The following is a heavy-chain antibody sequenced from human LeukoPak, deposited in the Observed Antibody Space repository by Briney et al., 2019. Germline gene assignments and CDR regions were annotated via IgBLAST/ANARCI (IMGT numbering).Heavy chain of an antibody. CDR1: GYTFTSYG. D-gene: IGHD5-24*01. J-gene: IGHJ3*01. V-gene: IGHV1-8*02. CDR3: ARGRDGYTER. Sequence: ASVKVSCKASGYTFTSYGISRVRQAPGQGLEWMGWMNPNSGNTGYAQKFQGRVTMTRNTSISTAYMELSSLRSEDTAVYYCARGRDGYTERWGQGTMVTVSS. CDR2: MNPNSGNT.